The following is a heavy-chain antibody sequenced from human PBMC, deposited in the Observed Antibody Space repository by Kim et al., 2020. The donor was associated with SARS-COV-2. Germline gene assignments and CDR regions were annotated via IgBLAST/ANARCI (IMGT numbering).Heavy chain of an antibody. D-gene: IGHD2-15*01. V-gene: IGHV1-46*01. Sequence: ASVKVSCKASGYTFTSYYMHWVRQAPGQGLEWMGIINPSGGSTSYAQKFQGRVTMTRDTSTSTVYMELSSLRSEDTAVYYCARAGDIVVVVAAQSNWFDPWGQGTLVTVSS. CDR1: GYTFTSYY. CDR3: ARAGDIVVVVAAQSNWFDP. J-gene: IGHJ5*02. CDR2: INPSGGST.